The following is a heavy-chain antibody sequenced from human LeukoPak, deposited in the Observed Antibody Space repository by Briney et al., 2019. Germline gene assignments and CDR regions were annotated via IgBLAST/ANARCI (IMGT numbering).Heavy chain of an antibody. D-gene: IGHD3-10*01. V-gene: IGHV1-2*06. CDR1: GYTFTGYY. J-gene: IGHJ4*02. CDR3: ARGLYYGSGSYTFDS. Sequence: ASVKVSCKASGYTFTGYYMHWVRQAPGQGLEWMGRINPNSGGTNYAQKFQGRVTTTRDTSISTAYRELRRLRSDDTAVYYCARGLYYGSGSYTFDSWGQGTLVTVSS. CDR2: INPNSGGT.